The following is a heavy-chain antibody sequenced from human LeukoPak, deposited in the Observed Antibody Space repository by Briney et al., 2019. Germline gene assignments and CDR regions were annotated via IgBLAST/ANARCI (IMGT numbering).Heavy chain of an antibody. J-gene: IGHJ6*03. CDR1: GGTFSSYA. CDR3: ARDTSAMVIYYYMDV. V-gene: IGHV1-69*13. Sequence: EASVKVSCKASGGTFSSYAISWVRQAPGQGLEWMGGIIPIFGTANYAQKFQGRVTITADESTSTAYMELSSLRSEDTAVYYCARDTSAMVIYYYMDVWGKGTTVTVSS. CDR2: IIPIFGTA. D-gene: IGHD5-18*01.